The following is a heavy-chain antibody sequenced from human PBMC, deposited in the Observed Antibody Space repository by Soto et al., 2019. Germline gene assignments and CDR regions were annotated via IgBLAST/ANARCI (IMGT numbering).Heavy chain of an antibody. CDR1: GGSISSYY. V-gene: IGHV4-59*01. Sequence: QVQLQESGPGLVKPSESLSLTCAVSGGSISSYYWSWIRQPPGKGLEWIGYIYYSGSTNYNPSLKRRVTISVDTSKNQFSLELTSVTAADTAVYYCARSRYTSGWWTPPFDYWGQGTLVTVSS. D-gene: IGHD6-19*01. CDR2: IYYSGST. J-gene: IGHJ4*02. CDR3: ARSRYTSGWWTPPFDY.